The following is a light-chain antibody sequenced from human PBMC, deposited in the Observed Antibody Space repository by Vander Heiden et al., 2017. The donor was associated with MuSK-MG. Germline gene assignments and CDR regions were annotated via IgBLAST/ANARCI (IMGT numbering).Light chain of an antibody. CDR3: QQYDNLPEFT. J-gene: IGKJ3*01. CDR2: DAS. CDR1: QDTSNY. Sequence: QMTPSPPSPTASAADRAPITGQASQDTSNYLKWDQQKPGKAPKRLIYDASNLETGGPSRVRVSGSGTDFTFTISRLQPEDMATYYCQQYDNLPEFTFGPGTKVDIK. V-gene: IGKV1-33*01.